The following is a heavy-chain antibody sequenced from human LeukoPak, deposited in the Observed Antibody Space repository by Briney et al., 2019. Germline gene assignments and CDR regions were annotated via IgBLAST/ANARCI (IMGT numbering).Heavy chain of an antibody. CDR1: GYSISSSNR. CDR3: ASNTGTVFDY. V-gene: IGHV4-28*01. Sequence: SDTPSLTCAVSGYSISSSNRWGWIRQPPGKGLQWIGYIYYSGSTNYNPSLRSRVTISLEMSKHQFSLNLTSVTAADTAVYYCASNTGTVFDYWGQGALVTVSS. J-gene: IGHJ4*02. D-gene: IGHD7-27*01. CDR2: IYYSGST.